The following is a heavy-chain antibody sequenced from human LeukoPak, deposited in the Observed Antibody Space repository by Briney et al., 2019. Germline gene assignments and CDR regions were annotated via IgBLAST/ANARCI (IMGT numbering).Heavy chain of an antibody. J-gene: IGHJ6*02. CDR3: ARGSGWSYYYYGMDV. CDR2: IYYSGST. D-gene: IGHD6-19*01. Sequence: SETLSLTCTVSGGSISSYYWSRIRQPPGKGLEWIGYIYYSGSTNYNPSLKSRVTISVDTSKNQFSLKLSSVTAADTAVYYCARGSGWSYYYYGMDVWGQGTTVTVSS. V-gene: IGHV4-59*12. CDR1: GGSISSYY.